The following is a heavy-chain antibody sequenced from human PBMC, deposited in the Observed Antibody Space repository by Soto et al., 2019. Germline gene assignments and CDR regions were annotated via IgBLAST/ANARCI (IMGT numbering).Heavy chain of an antibody. Sequence: EVQLLESGGGLVQPGGSLRISCAASGFTFSSYAINWVRQAPGKGLEWVSVITRTGGSTNYADSVKGRFTISRDNSKNTLYLQMNSLRVEATAVYYCAKETGSGGNVDCCGQGTLGTVSS. CDR2: ITRTGGST. V-gene: IGHV3-23*01. CDR3: AKETGSGGNVDC. D-gene: IGHD2-15*01. J-gene: IGHJ4*02. CDR1: GFTFSSYA.